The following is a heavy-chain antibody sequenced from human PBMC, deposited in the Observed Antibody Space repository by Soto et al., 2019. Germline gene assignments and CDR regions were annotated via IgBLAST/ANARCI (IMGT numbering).Heavy chain of an antibody. CDR2: IILPFGTT. V-gene: IGHV1-69*12. CDR3: VRGPDYEGYFDY. CDR1: GTTFSNFV. Sequence: QVRLVQSGAEVKKTESSVKVSCEASGTTFSNFVIGWVRQAPGQGLEWMGGIILPFGTTNYAQNFQGRVTISADESMTTVDMELRGLRSGDTAVYYCVRGPDYEGYFDYWGQGTLVTVSS. J-gene: IGHJ4*02. D-gene: IGHD3-22*01.